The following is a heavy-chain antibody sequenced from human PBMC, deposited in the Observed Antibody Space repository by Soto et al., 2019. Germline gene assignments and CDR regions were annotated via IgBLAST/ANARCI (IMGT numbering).Heavy chain of an antibody. V-gene: IGHV4-61*01. CDR1: GGSVSSGSYY. J-gene: IGHJ4*02. CDR2: IYYSGST. Sequence: PSETLSLTCTVSGGSVSSGSYYWSWIRQPPGKGLEWIGYIYYSGSTNYNPSLKSRVTISVDTSKNQFSLKLSSVTAADTVVYYCARDGSHYYDSSGHDYWGQGTLVTVSS. D-gene: IGHD3-22*01. CDR3: ARDGSHYYDSSGHDY.